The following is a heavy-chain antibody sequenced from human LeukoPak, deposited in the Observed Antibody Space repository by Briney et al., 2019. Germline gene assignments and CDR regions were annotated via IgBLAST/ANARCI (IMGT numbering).Heavy chain of an antibody. J-gene: IGHJ5*02. CDR2: IIPIFGTA. CDR3: ARRYCSSTSCYKAGVLFDP. V-gene: IGHV1-69*13. CDR1: GGTFSSYA. D-gene: IGHD2-2*02. Sequence: ASVKVSCKASGGTFSSYAISWVRQAPGQGLEWMGGIIPIFGTANYAQKFQGRVTITADESTSTAYMELSSLRSEDTAVYYCARRYCSSTSCYKAGVLFDPWGQGTLVTVSS.